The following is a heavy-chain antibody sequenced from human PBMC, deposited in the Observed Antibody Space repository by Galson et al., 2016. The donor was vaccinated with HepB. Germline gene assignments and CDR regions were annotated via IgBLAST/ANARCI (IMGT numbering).Heavy chain of an antibody. CDR1: GGSISSGDSY. V-gene: IGHV4-30-4*01. CDR3: ARAYGDYEADALDI. D-gene: IGHD4-17*01. J-gene: IGHJ3*02. CDR2: IYHTGRT. Sequence: TLSLTCTVSGGSISSGDSYWSWLRQPPGKGLEWIGYIYHTGRTYYNPSLKTRVTISVDVSNDQFSLNLSSATAADTAIYYCARAYGDYEADALDIWGLGAMVTVSA.